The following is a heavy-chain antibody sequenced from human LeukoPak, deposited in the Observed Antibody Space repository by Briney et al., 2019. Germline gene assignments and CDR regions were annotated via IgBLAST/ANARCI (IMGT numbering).Heavy chain of an antibody. D-gene: IGHD3-16*02. CDR3: ARHDSFIPY. CDR1: GFTFNDYA. Sequence: PGGSLRLSCAASGFTFNDYAMSWVRRAAGKGLEWVAGISDTGRRTYYTDSMKGRFTISRDDSKKTVSLQMNTLRAEDTAIYFCARHDSFIPYWGQGTLVTVSS. CDR2: ISDTGRRT. J-gene: IGHJ4*02. V-gene: IGHV3-23*01.